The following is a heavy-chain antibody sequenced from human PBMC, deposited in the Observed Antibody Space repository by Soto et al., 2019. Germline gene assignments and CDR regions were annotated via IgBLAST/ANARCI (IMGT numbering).Heavy chain of an antibody. CDR2: ISAGGVST. V-gene: IGHV3-23*01. D-gene: IGHD2-21*01. J-gene: IGHJ4*02. Sequence: GGSLRLSCVATGFTFGFNALSWVRQAQGKGLEWVSSISAGGVSTNYADSVRGRFTISPANSKNTLYLQMNSLRAEHTSVYYCAKGLDILVAGLADYWGQGTLVTVSS. CDR1: GFTFGFNA. CDR3: AKGLDILVAGLADY.